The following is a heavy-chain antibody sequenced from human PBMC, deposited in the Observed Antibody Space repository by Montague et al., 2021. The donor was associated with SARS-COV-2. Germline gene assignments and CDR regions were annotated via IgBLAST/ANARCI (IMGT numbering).Heavy chain of an antibody. CDR1: GGPLRGHF. V-gene: IGHV4-34*01. J-gene: IGHJ4*02. CDR2: INHAGGT. CDR3: ARGAGRGYYGSGTFDY. Sequence: SETLSLTCAVYGGPLRGHFWSWIRQSPGKGPEWIGEINHAGGTTYSPSLFSRVTILLDASKNQFSLKMTSVTAADTALYFCARGAGRGYYGSGTFDYWGQGTLVTVSS. D-gene: IGHD3-10*01.